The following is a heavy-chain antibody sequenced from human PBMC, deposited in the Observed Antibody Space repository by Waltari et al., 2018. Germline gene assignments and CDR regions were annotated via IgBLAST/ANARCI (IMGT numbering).Heavy chain of an antibody. CDR2: IYHSGST. D-gene: IGHD3-10*01. J-gene: IGHJ5*02. Sequence: QVQLQESGPGLVKPSETLSLTCTVSGYSISSGYYWGWIRRPPGKGLEWIGSIYHSGSTYYNPSLKSRVTISVDTSKNQFSLKLSSVTAADTAVYYCARAWIGNGSGSRNWFDPWGQGTLVTVSS. V-gene: IGHV4-38-2*02. CDR3: ARAWIGNGSGSRNWFDP. CDR1: GYSISSGYY.